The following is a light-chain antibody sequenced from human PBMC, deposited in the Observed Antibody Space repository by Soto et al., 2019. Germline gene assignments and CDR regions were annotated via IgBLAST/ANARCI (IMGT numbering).Light chain of an antibody. J-gene: IGKJ1*01. CDR3: QQYNTWWT. CDR2: AAS. Sequence: EIVMTQSPATLSVSPGERATLSCRASQSVNRNLAWYQQKPGQAPRLLISAASTRATGIPARFSGSGSETEFTITISSLQSEDFAVYYCQQYNTWWTFGQGTKVEMK. CDR1: QSVNRN. V-gene: IGKV3-15*01.